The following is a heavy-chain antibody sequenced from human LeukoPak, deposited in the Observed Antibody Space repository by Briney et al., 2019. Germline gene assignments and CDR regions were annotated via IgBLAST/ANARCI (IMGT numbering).Heavy chain of an antibody. V-gene: IGHV3-23*01. Sequence: PGGSLRLSCAASGFTFSGYAMSWVRQAPGKGLEWVSAISGSGGSTYYADSVKGRFTISRDNSKNTLYLQMNSLRAEDTAVYYCAKDIVVVPAAIGSCIGYWGQGTLVTVSS. CDR2: ISGSGGST. D-gene: IGHD2-2*01. CDR3: AKDIVVVPAAIGSCIGY. J-gene: IGHJ4*02. CDR1: GFTFSGYA.